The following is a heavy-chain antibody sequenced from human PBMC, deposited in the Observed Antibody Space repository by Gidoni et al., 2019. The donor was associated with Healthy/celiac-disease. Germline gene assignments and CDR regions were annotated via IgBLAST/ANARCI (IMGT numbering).Heavy chain of an antibody. CDR1: GYTFTSSG. Sequence: QVQLVQSGAEVKKPGASVKVSCKASGYTFTSSGISRVRQAHGQGLEWMGWISAYKGNTNYAQKLQGRVTMTTDTSTSTAYMELRSLRSDDTAVYYCARTEMELRRNFNYVAGWFDPWGQGTLVTVSS. J-gene: IGHJ5*02. CDR3: ARTEMELRRNFNYVAGWFDP. V-gene: IGHV1-18*01. D-gene: IGHD1-7*01. CDR2: ISAYKGNT.